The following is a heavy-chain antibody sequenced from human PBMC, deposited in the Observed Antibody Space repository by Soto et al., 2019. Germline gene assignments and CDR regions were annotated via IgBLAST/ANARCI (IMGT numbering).Heavy chain of an antibody. J-gene: IGHJ6*02. V-gene: IGHV3-74*01. CDR3: ASQGLYYYGLDV. CDR1: GFPFSNYW. Sequence: LRLSCAASGFPFSNYWMHWFRQAPGKGPLWVSRINNDGSTTRYADSVKGRFTISRDNAKNTLYLQMNSLRAEDTAVYYCASQGLYYYGLDVWGQGTTVTVS. CDR2: INNDGSTT.